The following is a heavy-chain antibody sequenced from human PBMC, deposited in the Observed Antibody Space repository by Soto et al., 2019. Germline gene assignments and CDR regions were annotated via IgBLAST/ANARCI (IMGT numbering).Heavy chain of an antibody. V-gene: IGHV3-53*01. Sequence: EVQLVESRGGLIQPGGSLRLSCAASGFSVSAKYMIWVRQAPGKGLEWVSVIYLGGYTNHADPVKGRFTISRDSFKNTVSLQMSSLRAEDTAVYYCAASVTTSGGFDVWGRGTEVTVSS. J-gene: IGHJ3*01. CDR2: IYLGGYT. D-gene: IGHD4-17*01. CDR3: AASVTTSGGFDV. CDR1: GFSVSAKY.